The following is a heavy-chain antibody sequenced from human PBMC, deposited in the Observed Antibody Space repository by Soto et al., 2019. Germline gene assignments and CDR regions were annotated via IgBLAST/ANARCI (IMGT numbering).Heavy chain of an antibody. CDR2: INPSGGKT. D-gene: IGHD3-10*01. CDR1: GYTFTRDQ. Sequence: ASVKVSCKASGYTFTRDQIHWVRQAPGQGLEWMGRINPSGGKTNYAQKFQGRVTMTRDTSKSTVYMVLSSPRSDDTAIYFCATILRGHLTITSLDTWGQGTLVTVSS. CDR3: ATILRGHLTITSLDT. V-gene: IGHV1-46*01. J-gene: IGHJ5*02.